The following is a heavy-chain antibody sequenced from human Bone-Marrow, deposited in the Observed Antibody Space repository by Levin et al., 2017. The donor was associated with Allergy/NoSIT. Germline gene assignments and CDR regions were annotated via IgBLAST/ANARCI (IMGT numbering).Heavy chain of an antibody. CDR3: ARVEAVAGTSNWFDP. CDR2: IYYSGST. Sequence: SETLSLTCTVSGGSVSSGSYYWSWIRQPPGKGLEWIGYIYYSGSTNYNPSLKSRVTISVDTSKNQFSLKLSSVTAADTAVYYCARVEAVAGTSNWFDPWGQGTLVTVSS. J-gene: IGHJ5*02. D-gene: IGHD6-19*01. V-gene: IGHV4-61*01. CDR1: GGSVSSGSYY.